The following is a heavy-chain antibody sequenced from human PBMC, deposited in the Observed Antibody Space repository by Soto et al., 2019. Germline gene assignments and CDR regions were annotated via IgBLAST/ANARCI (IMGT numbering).Heavy chain of an antibody. CDR3: ARVDPMIVVAGAPSYGMDV. CDR1: GGSISSSNW. Sequence: QVQLQESGPGLVKPSGTLSLTCAVSGGSISSSNWWSWVRQPPGKGLEWIGEIYHSGSTNYNPSLKSRVTISVAKSKNQFPLKLSSVTAADTAVYYCARVDPMIVVAGAPSYGMDVWGQGTTVTVSS. J-gene: IGHJ6*02. CDR2: IYHSGST. V-gene: IGHV4-4*02. D-gene: IGHD3-22*01.